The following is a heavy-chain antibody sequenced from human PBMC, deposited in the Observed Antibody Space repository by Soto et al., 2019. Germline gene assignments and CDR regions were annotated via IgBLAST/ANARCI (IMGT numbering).Heavy chain of an antibody. Sequence: HLVQSEAEVKKPGASVKVSCKASGYTFTNYGITWVRQAPGQGLEWMGRISGYNGNTKYAQDFQGRVTMTADTSTTTAYMELRSLRSDDTDVYYCARDVQVRGGFDYWGQGTLVTVSS. CDR3: ARDVQVRGGFDY. CDR2: ISGYNGNT. CDR1: GYTFTNYG. J-gene: IGHJ4*02. V-gene: IGHV1-18*04. D-gene: IGHD2-2*01.